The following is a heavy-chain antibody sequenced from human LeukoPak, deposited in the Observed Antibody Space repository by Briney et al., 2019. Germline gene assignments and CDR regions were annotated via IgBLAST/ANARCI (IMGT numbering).Heavy chain of an antibody. D-gene: IGHD6-19*01. V-gene: IGHV1-2*02. CDR3: ARDRNSPQYEQWQADPPPKVFDY. CDR2: INPNSGGT. J-gene: IGHJ4*02. CDR1: GYTFTGYY. Sequence: ASVKVSCKASGYTFTGYYMHWVRQAPGQGLEWMGWINPNSGGTNYAQKFQGRVTMTRDTSISTAYMELSRLRSDDTAVYYCARDRNSPQYEQWQADPPPKVFDYWGQGTLVTVSS.